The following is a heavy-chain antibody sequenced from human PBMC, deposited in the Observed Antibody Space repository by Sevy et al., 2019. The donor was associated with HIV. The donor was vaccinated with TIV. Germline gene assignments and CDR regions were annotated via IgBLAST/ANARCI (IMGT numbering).Heavy chain of an antibody. V-gene: IGHV4-39*01. D-gene: IGHD6-13*01. CDR2: IYYSGST. CDR1: GGSISSSSYY. Sequence: SETLSLTCTVSGGSISSSSYYWVWIRQPPGKGLEWIGSIYYSGSTYYNPPLKSRVTISVDTSKSQFSLKLSSVTAADTAVYYCAGHDSSSWSFYYWGQGTLVTVSS. CDR3: AGHDSSSWSFYY. J-gene: IGHJ4*02.